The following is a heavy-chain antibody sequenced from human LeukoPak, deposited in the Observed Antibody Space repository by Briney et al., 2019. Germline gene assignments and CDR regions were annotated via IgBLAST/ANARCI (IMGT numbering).Heavy chain of an antibody. J-gene: IGHJ5*02. V-gene: IGHV3-23*01. CDR1: RFTFSSYA. CDR2: ISDSGGST. CDR3: AKEGGTYSTGWYWFDP. Sequence: GGSLRLSCAASRFTFSSYAMSWVRQAPWKRLEWVSGISDSGGSTYYADSVKGRFTISRDNSKNTLYLQMSSLRADDTAVYYCAKEGGTYSTGWYWFDPWGQGTLVTVSS. D-gene: IGHD6-19*01.